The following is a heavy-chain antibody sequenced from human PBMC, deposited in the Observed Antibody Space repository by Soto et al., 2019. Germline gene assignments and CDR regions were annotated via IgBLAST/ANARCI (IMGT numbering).Heavy chain of an antibody. CDR1: GFTFSSYS. J-gene: IGHJ5*02. D-gene: IGHD6-19*01. Sequence: PGGSLRLSCAASGFTFSSYSMNWVRQAPGKGLEWVSYISSSSSTTYYADSVKGRFIISRDNSKNSLYLQMNSLRVEDTAVYYCPRGGWCASWGQGTVVTVSS. V-gene: IGHV3-48*01. CDR2: ISSSSSTT. CDR3: PRGGWCAS.